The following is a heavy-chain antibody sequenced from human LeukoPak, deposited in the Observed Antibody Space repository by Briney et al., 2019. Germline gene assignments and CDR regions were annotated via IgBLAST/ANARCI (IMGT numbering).Heavy chain of an antibody. Sequence: ASVKVSCKASGYTFTNYGISWVRQAPGQGLEWMGWMNPNSGNTGYAQKFQGRVTMTRNTSISTAYMELSSLRSEDTAVYYCARGPTINFWSGYWGGLYYYYYMDVWGKGTTVTVSS. CDR1: GYTFTNYG. D-gene: IGHD3-3*01. V-gene: IGHV1-8*02. CDR3: ARGPTINFWSGYWGGLYYYYYMDV. J-gene: IGHJ6*03. CDR2: MNPNSGNT.